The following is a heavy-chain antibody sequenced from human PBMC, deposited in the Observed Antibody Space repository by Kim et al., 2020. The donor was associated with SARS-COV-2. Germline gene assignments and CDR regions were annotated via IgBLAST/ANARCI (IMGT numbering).Heavy chain of an antibody. CDR2: INWNGGST. D-gene: IGHD1-26*01. V-gene: IGHV3-20*01. Sequence: GGSLRLSCAASGFTFDDYGMSWVRQAPGKGLEWVSGINWNGGSTGYADSVKGRFTISRDNAKNSLYLQMNSLRAEDTALYHCARDSGELITDPFDYWGQGTLVTVSS. CDR3: ARDSGELITDPFDY. CDR1: GFTFDDYG. J-gene: IGHJ4*02.